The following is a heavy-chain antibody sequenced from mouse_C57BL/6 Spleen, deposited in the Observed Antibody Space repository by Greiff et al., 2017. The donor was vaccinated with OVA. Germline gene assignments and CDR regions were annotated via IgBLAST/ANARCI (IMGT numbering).Heavy chain of an antibody. Sequence: QVQLQQSGAELVKPGASVKISCKASGYAFSSYWMNWVKQRPGKGLEWIGQIYPGDGDTNYNGKFKGKATLTADKSSSTAYMQLSSLTSEDSAVYFCARSNPVPAFDYWGQGTTLTVSS. CDR3: ARSNPVPAFDY. V-gene: IGHV1-80*01. CDR1: GYAFSSYW. J-gene: IGHJ2*01. CDR2: IYPGDGDT.